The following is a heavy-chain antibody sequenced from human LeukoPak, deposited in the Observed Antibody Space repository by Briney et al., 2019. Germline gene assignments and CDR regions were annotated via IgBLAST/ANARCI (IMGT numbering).Heavy chain of an antibody. D-gene: IGHD3-22*01. V-gene: IGHV3-23*01. J-gene: IGHJ4*02. CDR2: ISGSGGST. CDR3: AKTSYDSSGYYYFDY. Sequence: GGSLRLSCAAFGFTFSSYAMSWVRQAPGKGLEWVSAISGSGGSTYYADSVKGRFTISRDNSKNTLYLQMNSLRAEDTAVYYCAKTSYDSSGYYYFDYWGQGTLVTVSS. CDR1: GFTFSSYA.